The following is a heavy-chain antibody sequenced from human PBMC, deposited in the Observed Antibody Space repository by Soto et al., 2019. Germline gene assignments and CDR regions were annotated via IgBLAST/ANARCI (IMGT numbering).Heavy chain of an antibody. CDR2: ISGSGGST. CDR1: GFTFSTYA. Sequence: GGSLRLSCVASGFTFSTYAMSWVRQAPGKGLEWVSAISGSGGSTYYADSVKGRFTISRDNSKNTLYLQMNSLRVEDTAVYYCEKGRDFWSGRGFEFRGQGTLVTVSS. J-gene: IGHJ4*02. CDR3: EKGRDFWSGRGFEF. D-gene: IGHD3-3*01. V-gene: IGHV3-23*01.